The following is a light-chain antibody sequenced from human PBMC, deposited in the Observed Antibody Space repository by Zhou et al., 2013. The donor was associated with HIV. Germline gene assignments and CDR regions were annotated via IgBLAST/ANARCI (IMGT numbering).Light chain of an antibody. Sequence: DIQMTQSPSSLSASVGDRVTITCRASQTINKNLNWYQQKPGEAPKLLIYAASTLQSGVPSRFSGSGSGTDFTLTISSLQPEDFATYYCQQSYRIPRTFGPATKVDVK. J-gene: IGKJ3*01. CDR2: AAS. CDR3: QQSYRIPRT. CDR1: QTINKN. V-gene: IGKV1-39*01.